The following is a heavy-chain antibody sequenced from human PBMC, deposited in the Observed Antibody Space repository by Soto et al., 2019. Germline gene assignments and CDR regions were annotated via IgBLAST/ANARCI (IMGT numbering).Heavy chain of an antibody. CDR2: ISGSGGST. V-gene: IGHV3-23*01. CDR1: GFTFSSYA. D-gene: IGHD6-19*01. J-gene: IGHJ4*02. CDR3: AGRSSGGYFDY. Sequence: EVQLLESGGGLVQPGGSLRLSCAASGFTFSSYAMSWVRQAPGKGLEWVSAISGSGGSTYYADSVKGRFTISRDNSKNLLYLQMNSLRDEDTAVYYCAGRSSGGYFDYWGQGAQVTVSS.